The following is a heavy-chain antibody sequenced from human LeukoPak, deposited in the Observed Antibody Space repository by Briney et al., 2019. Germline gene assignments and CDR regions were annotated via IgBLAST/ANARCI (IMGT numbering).Heavy chain of an antibody. CDR2: ISSSSRYT. CDR3: ARAGEVVVAATEY. J-gene: IGHJ4*02. Sequence: GGSLRLSCAASGFTFSDYYMSWLRQAPGKGLDWVSYISSSSRYTNYADSVKGRFTISRDNAKNSLYLRMNSLRAEDTAVYDCARAGEVVVAATEYWGQGALVTVCS. D-gene: IGHD2-15*01. V-gene: IGHV3-11*06. CDR1: GFTFSDYY.